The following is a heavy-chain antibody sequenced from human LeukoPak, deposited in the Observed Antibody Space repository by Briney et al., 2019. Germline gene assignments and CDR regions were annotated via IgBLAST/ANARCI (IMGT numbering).Heavy chain of an antibody. V-gene: IGHV3-23*01. Sequence: GGSLRLSCAASGFTFSSYAMSWVRQAPGKGLEWVSAISVSGGSTYYADSVKGRFTISRDNSKNTMYLQMNSLRAEDTAVYYCATELLKAPPRGYWGQGTLVTVSS. J-gene: IGHJ4*02. CDR1: GFTFSSYA. CDR3: ATELLKAPPRGY. D-gene: IGHD1-26*01. CDR2: ISVSGGST.